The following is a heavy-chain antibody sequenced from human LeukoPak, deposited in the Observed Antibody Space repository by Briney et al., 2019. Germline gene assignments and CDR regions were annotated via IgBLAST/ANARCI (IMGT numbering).Heavy chain of an antibody. CDR1: GYTFPNYG. CDR3: ARERGPSGEYGSFYYYYYGMDV. J-gene: IGHJ6*02. Sequence: ASVKVSCKASGYTFPNYGIAWVRQDPGQGLEWMGWISTNNGNTNYAQKFQGRVTMTTDTSTRTAYMELRSLRSDDTAVYYCARERGPSGEYGSFYYYYYGMDVWGQGTTVTVAS. D-gene: IGHD4-17*01. V-gene: IGHV1-18*01. CDR2: ISTNNGNT.